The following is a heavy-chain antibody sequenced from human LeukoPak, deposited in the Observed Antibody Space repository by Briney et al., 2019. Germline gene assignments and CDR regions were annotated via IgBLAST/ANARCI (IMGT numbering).Heavy chain of an antibody. V-gene: IGHV3-30-3*01. CDR2: ISYDGSNK. CDR1: GFTFSSYA. CDR3: AKEGWELN. J-gene: IGHJ4*02. D-gene: IGHD1-26*01. Sequence: GGSLRLSCAASGFTFSSYAMHWVRQAPGKGLEWVAVISYDGSNKYYADSVKGRFTISRDNSKNTLYLQMSSLRAEDTAVYYCAKEGWELNWGQGTLVTVSS.